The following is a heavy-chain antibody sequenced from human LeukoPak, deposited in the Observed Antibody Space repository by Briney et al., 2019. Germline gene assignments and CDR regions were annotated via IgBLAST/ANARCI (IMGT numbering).Heavy chain of an antibody. D-gene: IGHD6-6*01. J-gene: IGHJ4*02. Sequence: GGSLRLSCAASGFTFSSYSMNWVRQAPGKGLEWVSYISSGSSTIYYADSVKDRFTISRDNAKNSLYLQMNSLRAEDTAVYYCARVQYSSSPFDYWGQGTLVTVSS. CDR3: ARVQYSSSPFDY. V-gene: IGHV3-48*01. CDR2: ISSGSSTI. CDR1: GFTFSSYS.